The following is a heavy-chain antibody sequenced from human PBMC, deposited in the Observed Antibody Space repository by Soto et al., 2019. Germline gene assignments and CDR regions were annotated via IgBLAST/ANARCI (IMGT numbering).Heavy chain of an antibody. Sequence: GGSLRLSCAASGFTFSSYAMHWVRQAPGKGLEWVAVISYDGIDKNYGDSVKGRFTISRENSKNMVYLQMNSLRAEDTAVYYCGRDAKVEMATRGAFDIWGQGTMVTVSS. D-gene: IGHD5-12*01. J-gene: IGHJ3*02. V-gene: IGHV3-30*04. CDR1: GFTFSSYA. CDR2: ISYDGIDK. CDR3: GRDAKVEMATRGAFDI.